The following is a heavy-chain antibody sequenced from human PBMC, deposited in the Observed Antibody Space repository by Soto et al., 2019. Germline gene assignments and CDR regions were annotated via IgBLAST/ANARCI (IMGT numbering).Heavy chain of an antibody. CDR1: GYTFTSYG. Sequence: GASVKVSCKASGYTFTSYGISWVRQAPGQGLEWMGWISAYNGNTNYAQKLQGRVTMTTDTSTSTAYMELRSLRSDDTAVYYCARDYLRYFDWLPGMGGPDGDAFDIWGQGTMVTVS. CDR3: ARDYLRYFDWLPGMGGPDGDAFDI. CDR2: ISAYNGNT. D-gene: IGHD3-9*01. J-gene: IGHJ3*02. V-gene: IGHV1-18*01.